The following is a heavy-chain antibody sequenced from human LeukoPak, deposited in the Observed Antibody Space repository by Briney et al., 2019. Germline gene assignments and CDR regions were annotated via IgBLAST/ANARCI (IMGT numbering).Heavy chain of an antibody. CDR3: ARTISGWSIVFDY. V-gene: IGHV4-30-4*01. Sequence: SQTLSLTCTVSGGSISSGDYYWSWIRQPPGKGLEWIGYIYYSGSTNYNPSLKGRVTISVDTSKNQFSLKLSSVTAADTAVYYCARTISGWSIVFDYWGQGTLVTVSS. J-gene: IGHJ4*02. CDR1: GGSISSGDYY. D-gene: IGHD6-19*01. CDR2: IYYSGST.